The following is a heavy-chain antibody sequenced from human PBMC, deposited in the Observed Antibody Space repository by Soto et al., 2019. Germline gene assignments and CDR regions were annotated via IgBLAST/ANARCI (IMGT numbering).Heavy chain of an antibody. CDR3: ARRRSVTISGYAPAFLYYYGMDV. D-gene: IGHD5-12*01. CDR1: GYTFTNYG. J-gene: IGHJ6*02. V-gene: IGHV1-69*13. Sequence: SVKGSCKASGYTFTNYGISWVRQAPGQGLEWMGGIIPIFGTANYAQKFQGRVTITADESTSTAYMELSSLRSEDTAVYYCARRRSVTISGYAPAFLYYYGMDVWGQGTTVTVSS. CDR2: IIPIFGTA.